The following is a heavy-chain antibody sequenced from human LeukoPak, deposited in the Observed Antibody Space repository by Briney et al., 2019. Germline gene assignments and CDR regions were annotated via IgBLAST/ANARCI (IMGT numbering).Heavy chain of an antibody. CDR2: ISSTSIYI. V-gene: IGHV3-21*01. D-gene: IGHD6-13*01. CDR1: GFTFSRYS. CDR3: ARRASSSWYVWGEHGWFDP. Sequence: GGSLRLSCAASGFTFSRYSMNWVRQAPGKGLEWVSSISSTSIYIYYADSVKGRLTISRDNAKNALYLQMNSLRAEDTAVYYCARRASSSWYVWGEHGWFDPWGQGTLVTVSS. J-gene: IGHJ5*02.